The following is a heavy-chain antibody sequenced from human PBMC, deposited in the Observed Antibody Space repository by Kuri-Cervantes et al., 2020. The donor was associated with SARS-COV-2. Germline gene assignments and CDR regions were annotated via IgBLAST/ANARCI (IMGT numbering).Heavy chain of an antibody. Sequence: LSLTCAASGFTFSSYGMHWVRQAPGKGLEWVAFIRYDGSNKYYADSVKGRFTISRDNSKNTLYLQMNSLRAEDTAVYYCAKPPGIAVAGTFPDDYWGQGTLVTVSS. CDR3: AKPPGIAVAGTFPDDY. CDR1: GFTFSSYG. V-gene: IGHV3-30*02. D-gene: IGHD6-19*01. CDR2: IRYDGSNK. J-gene: IGHJ4*02.